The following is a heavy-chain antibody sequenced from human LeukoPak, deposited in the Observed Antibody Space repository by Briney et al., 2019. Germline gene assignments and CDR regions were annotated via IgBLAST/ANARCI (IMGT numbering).Heavy chain of an antibody. J-gene: IGHJ1*01. CDR1: GFTFSSYE. CDR2: ISSSGSTI. CDR3: ARVSPSRLYFQH. Sequence: PGGSLRLSCAVSGFTFSSYEMNWVRQAPGKGLEWVSYISSSGSTIYYADSVKGRFTISRDNAKNSLYLQMNSLRAEDTAVYYCARVSPSRLYFQHWGQGTLVTVSS. V-gene: IGHV3-48*03.